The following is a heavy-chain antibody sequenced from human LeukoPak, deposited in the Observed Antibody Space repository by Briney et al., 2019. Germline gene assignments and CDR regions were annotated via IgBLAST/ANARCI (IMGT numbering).Heavy chain of an antibody. Sequence: SETLSLTCALYSGSFSGYYWSWIRHPPGEGREWIGYFSDSGSTNYNPSLKSRVTISVDTSKNQFSLKLSSVTAADTAVYYCARGVGAAAGRTFDFWGHGTLVTVSS. CDR1: SGSFSGYY. CDR3: ARGVGAAAGRTFDF. CDR2: FSDSGST. V-gene: IGHV4-34*11. J-gene: IGHJ4*01. D-gene: IGHD6-13*01.